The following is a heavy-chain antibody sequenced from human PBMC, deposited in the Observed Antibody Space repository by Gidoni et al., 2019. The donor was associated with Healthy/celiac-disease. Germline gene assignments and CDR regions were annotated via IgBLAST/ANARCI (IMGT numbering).Heavy chain of an antibody. V-gene: IGHV3-23*01. Sequence: EVQLLESGGGLVQPGGSLRLSVAASAFTFSISAMSWVRQAPGKGLEWVSAISGSGGSTYYADSVKGRFTISRDNSKNTLYLQMNSLRAEDTAVYYCAKDRPGELWFGELFVDYWGQGTLVTVSS. J-gene: IGHJ4*02. D-gene: IGHD3-10*01. CDR3: AKDRPGELWFGELFVDY. CDR2: ISGSGGST. CDR1: AFTFSISA.